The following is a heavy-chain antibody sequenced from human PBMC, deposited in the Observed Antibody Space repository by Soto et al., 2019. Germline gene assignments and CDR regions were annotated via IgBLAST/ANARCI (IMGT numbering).Heavy chain of an antibody. V-gene: IGHV3-33*01. J-gene: IGHJ6*02. D-gene: IGHD2-15*01. Sequence: QVQLVESGGGVVQPGRSLRLSCAASGFTFSSYGMHWVRQAPGKGLEWVAVIWYDGSNKYYADSVKGRFTISRDNSKNTLYLQMNSLRAEDTAVYYCARAVSVVVVAASRDYYGMDVWGQGTRSPSP. CDR2: IWYDGSNK. CDR3: ARAVSVVVVAASRDYYGMDV. CDR1: GFTFSSYG.